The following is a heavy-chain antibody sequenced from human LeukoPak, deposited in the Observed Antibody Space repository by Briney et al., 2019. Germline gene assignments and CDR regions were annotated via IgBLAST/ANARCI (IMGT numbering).Heavy chain of an antibody. CDR1: GYTFTSYG. CDR2: ISAYNGNT. D-gene: IGHD1-26*01. CDR3: ARSEWEGVVVGRFGY. V-gene: IGHV1-18*01. Sequence: ASVKVSCKASGYTFTSYGISWVRQAPGQGLEWMGWISAYNGNTNYAQKLQGRVTMTTDTSTSTAYMELRSLRSDDTAVYYCARSEWEGVVVGRFGYWGQGTLVTVSS. J-gene: IGHJ4*02.